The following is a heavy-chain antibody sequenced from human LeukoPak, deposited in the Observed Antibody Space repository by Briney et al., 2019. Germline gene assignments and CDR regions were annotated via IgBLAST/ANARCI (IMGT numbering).Heavy chain of an antibody. CDR2: MSPNSGNT. D-gene: IGHD7-27*01. CDR3: ASNPPRTGDFNY. J-gene: IGHJ4*02. Sequence: ASVKASCKTSGYTFTNYDINWVRQATGQGLEWMGWMSPNSGNTGYAQKFQGRVTMTRDTSINTAYMELSSLRSEDTAVYFCASNPPRTGDFNYWGQGALVTVSS. CDR1: GYTFTNYD. V-gene: IGHV1-8*01.